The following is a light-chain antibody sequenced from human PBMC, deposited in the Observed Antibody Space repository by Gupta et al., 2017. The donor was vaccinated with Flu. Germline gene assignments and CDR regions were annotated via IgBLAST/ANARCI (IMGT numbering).Light chain of an antibody. V-gene: IGKV2-30*01. CDR1: QGLVYSDGNTY. J-gene: IGKJ1*01. Sequence: VPLGQPASISCRSSQGLVYSDGNTYLHWFQQRPGQTPRRLIHLVSYRDSGVPDRFSGSGSGTDFTLKISRVEAEDVGIYFCMQGAHWLWTFGQGTKVEVK. CDR2: LVS. CDR3: MQGAHWLWT.